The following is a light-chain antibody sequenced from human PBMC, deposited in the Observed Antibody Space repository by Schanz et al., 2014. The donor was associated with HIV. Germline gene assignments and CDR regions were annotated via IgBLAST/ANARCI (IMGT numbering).Light chain of an antibody. V-gene: IGKV4-1*01. CDR2: WAS. CDR3: QQYFIPPFS. J-gene: IGKJ2*03. Sequence: IVMTQSPDSLAVSLGERATINCKSNQSVLYSSNNKNYLAWYQHKAGQPPKLLIYWASTRESGVPDRFSGRGSGTDFTLTISSLQAEDVAMYYCQQYFIPPFSFGQGTKVEI. CDR1: QSVLYSSNNKNY.